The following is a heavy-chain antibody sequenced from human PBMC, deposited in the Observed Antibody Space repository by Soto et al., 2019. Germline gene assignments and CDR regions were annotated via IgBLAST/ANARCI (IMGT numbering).Heavy chain of an antibody. J-gene: IGHJ6*02. Sequence: SGPTLVNPTQTLTLICTFSGFSLTTTGVGVGWIRQPPGKALEWLALIYWNDYKHYSPSLKSRLTITKDTSKDQVVLTMTNMDPVDTATYYCAHSFKRAATGPFYYYAMDVWGQGTTVTVS. CDR2: IYWNDYK. CDR3: AHSFKRAATGPFYYYAMDV. V-gene: IGHV2-5*01. CDR1: GFSLTTTGVG. D-gene: IGHD6-13*01.